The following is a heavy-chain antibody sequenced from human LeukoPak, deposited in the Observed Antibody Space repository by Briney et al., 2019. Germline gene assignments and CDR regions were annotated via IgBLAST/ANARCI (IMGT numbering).Heavy chain of an antibody. J-gene: IGHJ4*02. Sequence: AASVKVSCKASGYTFTSYDIHWVRQAPGQGLEWMGWVNPNSGDTGYAQKFQGRGTMTTDTSTSTAYMELRSLRSDDTAVYYCATESGPSASGSHRLADWGEGTLVTVSS. CDR3: ATESGPSASGSHRLAD. CDR2: VNPNSGDT. V-gene: IGHV1-8*01. CDR1: GYTFTSYD. D-gene: IGHD3-10*01.